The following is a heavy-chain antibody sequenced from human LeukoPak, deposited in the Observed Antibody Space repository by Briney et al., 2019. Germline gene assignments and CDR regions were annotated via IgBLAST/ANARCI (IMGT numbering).Heavy chain of an antibody. J-gene: IGHJ4*02. CDR1: GFPFSSYA. V-gene: IGHV3-23*01. Sequence: GESLRLSCAASGFPFSSYAMSWVRQAPGKGLEWVSTISNSDDSTYYADSVKGRFTISRDNSENTLFLRMNSLRAEDTAVYYCAKATGYLLWGQGSLVIVSS. CDR2: ISNSDDST. CDR3: AKATGYLL. D-gene: IGHD1-14*01.